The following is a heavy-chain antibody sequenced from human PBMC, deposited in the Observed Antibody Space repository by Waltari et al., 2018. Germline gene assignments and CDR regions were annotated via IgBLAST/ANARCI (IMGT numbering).Heavy chain of an antibody. CDR2: IYLTGST. Sequence: QLQLQESGSSLVKPSQPLSPTCAVSGGSITSGGSSWSWIRQPPGKGLEWIGYIYLTGSTYYNPSLKGRLTLLLDRAKNQFSLRLSSVTAADTALYYCARGYGSGSYYKFDSWGQGTLVTVSS. D-gene: IGHD3-10*01. CDR1: GGSITSGGSS. CDR3: ARGYGSGSYYKFDS. V-gene: IGHV4-30-2*01. J-gene: IGHJ4*02.